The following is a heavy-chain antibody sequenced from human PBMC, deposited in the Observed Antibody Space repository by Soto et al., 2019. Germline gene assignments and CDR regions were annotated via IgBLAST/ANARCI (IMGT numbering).Heavy chain of an antibody. CDR2: VFYTGRP. J-gene: IGHJ6*02. D-gene: IGHD4-17*01. CDR3: ARDGDGRMTTNPFDYTGMDV. CDR1: GGSLGSYY. Sequence: QVQLQESGPGLVEASETLSLTCTVSGGSLGSYYWSWIRQPPRKGLERIGYVFYTGRPNYNASLKSRVSISPDTSNYHFAVKLSSVTAADTAVYYCARDGDGRMTTNPFDYTGMDVWGPGTTVTVSS. V-gene: IGHV4-59*01.